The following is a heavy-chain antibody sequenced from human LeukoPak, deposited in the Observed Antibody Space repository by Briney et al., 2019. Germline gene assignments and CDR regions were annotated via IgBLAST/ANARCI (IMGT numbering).Heavy chain of an antibody. V-gene: IGHV3-23*01. CDR3: AREGNSGYYPY. Sequence: GGSLRPSCAASGFTFSRYAMSWVRQAPGKGLEWVSAISGSGGSTNYADPVKGRFTISRDNSKNTLYLQMSSLRAEDTAMYYCAREGNSGYYPYWGQGILVTVSS. D-gene: IGHD3-22*01. J-gene: IGHJ4*02. CDR2: ISGSGGST. CDR1: GFTFSRYA.